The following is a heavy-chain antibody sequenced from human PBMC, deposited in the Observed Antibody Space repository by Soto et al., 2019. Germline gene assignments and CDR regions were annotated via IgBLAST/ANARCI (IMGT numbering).Heavy chain of an antibody. CDR1: GGSFSGYY. V-gene: IGHV4-34*01. Sequence: PSETLSLTCAVYGGSFSGYYLSWIRQPPGKGLEWIGEINHSGSTNYNPSLKSRVTISVDTSKNQFSLKLSSVTAADTAVYYCARIPTVTSLLKAYYYYGMDVWGQGTTVTVSS. J-gene: IGHJ6*02. D-gene: IGHD4-17*01. CDR2: INHSGST. CDR3: ARIPTVTSLLKAYYYYGMDV.